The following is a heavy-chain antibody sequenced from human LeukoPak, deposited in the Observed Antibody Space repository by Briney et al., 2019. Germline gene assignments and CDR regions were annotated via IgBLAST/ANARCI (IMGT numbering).Heavy chain of an antibody. D-gene: IGHD3-10*01. V-gene: IGHV4-34*01. J-gene: IGHJ4*02. CDR1: GGSFSGYY. CDR3: ARLHLRDKTMVRGVIIKPPPYYFDY. Sequence: PSETLSLTCAVYGGSFSGYYWSWIRQPPGKGLEWIGEINHSGSTNYNPSLKSRVTISVDPSKNQFSLKLSSVPAADTAVYYCARLHLRDKTMVRGVIIKPPPYYFDYWGQGTLVTVSS. CDR2: INHSGST.